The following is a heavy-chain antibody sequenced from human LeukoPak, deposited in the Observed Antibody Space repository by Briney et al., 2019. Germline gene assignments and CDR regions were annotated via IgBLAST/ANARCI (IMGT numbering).Heavy chain of an antibody. J-gene: IGHJ6*03. CDR2: INAGNGNT. CDR1: GYTFTSYA. Sequence: ASVKVSCKASGYTFTSYAMHWVRQAPGQRLEWMGWINAGNGNTKYSQKFQGRVTMTTDTSTSTAYMELSGLRSEDTAVYYCARDGRYCSSASCEYGTSYNYHHMDVWGKGTTVTVSS. D-gene: IGHD2-2*01. V-gene: IGHV1-3*01. CDR3: ARDGRYCSSASCEYGTSYNYHHMDV.